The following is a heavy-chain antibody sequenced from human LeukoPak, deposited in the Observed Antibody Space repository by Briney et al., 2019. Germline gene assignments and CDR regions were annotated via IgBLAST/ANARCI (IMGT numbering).Heavy chain of an antibody. CDR3: ARGEQRRRNDILTGYRLGY. V-gene: IGHV1-8*01. D-gene: IGHD3-9*01. CDR1: GYTFTSYD. Sequence: ASVKVSCKASGYTFTSYDINWVRQATGQGLEWMGWMNPNSGNTGYAQKFQGRVTMTRNTSISTAYMELSGLRSEDTAVYYCARGEQRRRNDILTGYRLGYWGQGTLVTVSS. J-gene: IGHJ4*02. CDR2: MNPNSGNT.